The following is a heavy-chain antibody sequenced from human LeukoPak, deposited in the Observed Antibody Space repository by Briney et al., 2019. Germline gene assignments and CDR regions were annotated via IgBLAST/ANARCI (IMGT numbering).Heavy chain of an antibody. D-gene: IGHD2-15*01. CDR3: ARDIDPEGWTSIVVVVAATAGFDY. V-gene: IGHV3-21*01. CDR2: ISSSSSYI. J-gene: IGHJ4*02. Sequence: GGSLRLSCAASGFTFSSYSMNWVRQAPGKGLEWVSSISSSSSYIYYADSVKGRFTISRDNAKNSLYLQMNSLRAEDTAVYYCARDIDPEGWTSIVVVVAATAGFDYWGQGTLVTVSS. CDR1: GFTFSSYS.